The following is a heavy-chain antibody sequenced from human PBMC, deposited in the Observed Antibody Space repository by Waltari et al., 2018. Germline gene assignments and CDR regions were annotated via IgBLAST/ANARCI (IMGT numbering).Heavy chain of an antibody. J-gene: IGHJ6*02. V-gene: IGHV1-18*01. Sequence: QVQLVQSGAEVKKPGASVKVSCKASGYTFTSYGISWVRQAPGHGLEWMGWISAYNGNTNYAQKLQGRVTMTTDTSTSTAYMELRSLRSDDTAVYYCARDSADYGSGSYTYYYYYGMDVWGQGTTVTVSS. CDR1: GYTFTSYG. CDR2: ISAYNGNT. D-gene: IGHD3-10*01. CDR3: ARDSADYGSGSYTYYYYYGMDV.